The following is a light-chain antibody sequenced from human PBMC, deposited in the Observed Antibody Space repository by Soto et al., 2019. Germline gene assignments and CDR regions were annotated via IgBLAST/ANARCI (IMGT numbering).Light chain of an antibody. J-gene: IGKJ4*01. CDR1: QSVSSSY. CDR2: GAS. CDR3: QQYGSSPVELT. V-gene: IGKV3-20*01. Sequence: EMVLTQSPGTLSLSPGERATLSCRASQSVSSSYLAWYQQKPGQAPRLLIYGASSRATGIPDRFSGSGSGTDFTLTISRLEPEDFAVYYCQQYGSSPVELTFGGGTKVDIK.